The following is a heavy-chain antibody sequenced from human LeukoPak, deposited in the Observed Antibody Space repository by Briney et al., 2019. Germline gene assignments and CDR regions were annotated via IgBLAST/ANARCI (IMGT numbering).Heavy chain of an antibody. CDR2: ISYSGGSS. J-gene: IGHJ3*01. V-gene: IGHV3-23*01. CDR1: GFTFNTYA. Sequence: QPGGSLGLSCAASGFTFNTYAMIWVRQAPGKGLEWVSGISYSGGSSYYADSVKGRFTISRDTSKSTLYLEMNSLRVEDTAVYYCAKSRLSYGDDAFDAWGQGTMVTVSS. D-gene: IGHD4-17*01. CDR3: AKSRLSYGDDAFDA.